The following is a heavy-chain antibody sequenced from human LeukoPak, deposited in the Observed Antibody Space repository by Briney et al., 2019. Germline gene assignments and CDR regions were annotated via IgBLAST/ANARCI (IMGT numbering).Heavy chain of an antibody. CDR1: GFTFSSYG. CDR3: AKAAHYDILTGEDY. CDR2: ISYDGSNK. J-gene: IGHJ4*02. V-gene: IGHV3-30*18. D-gene: IGHD3-9*01. Sequence: GGSLRLSCAASGFTFSSYGMHWVRQAPGKGLEWVAVISYDGSNKYYADSVKGRFTISRDNSKNTLYLQMNSLRAEDTAVYYCAKAAHYDILTGEDYWGQGTLVTVSS.